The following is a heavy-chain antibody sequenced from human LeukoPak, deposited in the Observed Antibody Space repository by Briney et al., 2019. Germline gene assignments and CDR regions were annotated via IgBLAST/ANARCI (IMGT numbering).Heavy chain of an antibody. CDR1: GFTFSSYS. CDR2: ISGSGGST. V-gene: IGHV3-23*01. CDR3: AKAVSSGGSHYSAVDY. Sequence: GGSLRLSCAASGFTFSSYSMNWVRQAPGKGLEWVSEISGSGGSTDYADSVKGRSTISRDNFKNTLHLQMNSLRAEDTALYYCAKAVSSGGSHYSAVDYWGQGTLVTVSS. D-gene: IGHD2-15*01. J-gene: IGHJ4*02.